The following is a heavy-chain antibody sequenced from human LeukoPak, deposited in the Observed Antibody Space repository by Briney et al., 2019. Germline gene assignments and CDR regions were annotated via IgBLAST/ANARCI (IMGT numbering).Heavy chain of an antibody. Sequence: GGSLRLSCAASGFTFSSYWMSWVRQAPGKGLEWVSVIYSGSSAYYADSVKGRFTISRDNSKNTLYLQMNSLRAEDTGAYYCARVVRFLEWLPRFGSYFDYWGQGTLVTVSS. CDR3: ARVVRFLEWLPRFGSYFDY. J-gene: IGHJ4*02. CDR2: IYSGSSA. D-gene: IGHD3-3*01. CDR1: GFTFSSYW. V-gene: IGHV3-53*01.